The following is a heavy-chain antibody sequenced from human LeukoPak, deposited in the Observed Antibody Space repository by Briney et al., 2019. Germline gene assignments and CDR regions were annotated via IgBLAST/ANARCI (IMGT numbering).Heavy chain of an antibody. CDR3: AKVGGYDYVWGSYRGPRRVFGAFDV. V-gene: IGHV3-23*01. Sequence: PGGSLRFSCAASGFTFSSYAMSWVRQAPGKGLEWVSAISGSGGSTYYADSVKGRFTISRDNSKDTMYLQMNSLRAADTAVYYCAKVGGYDYVWGSYRGPRRVFGAFDVWGQGTMVTVSS. D-gene: IGHD3-16*02. J-gene: IGHJ3*01. CDR1: GFTFSSYA. CDR2: ISGSGGST.